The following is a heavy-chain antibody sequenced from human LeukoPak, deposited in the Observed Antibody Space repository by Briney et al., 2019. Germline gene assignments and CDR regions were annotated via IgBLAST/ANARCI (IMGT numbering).Heavy chain of an antibody. CDR3: ARERPYYDSSGYADY. J-gene: IGHJ4*02. CDR2: IYHSGST. V-gene: IGHV4-4*02. D-gene: IGHD3-22*01. Sequence: SETLSLTCAVSGGSISSSNWWSWVRQPPGKGLEWIGEIYHSGSTNYNPSLKSRVTISVDKSKNQFSLKLSSVTAADTAVYYCARERPYYDSSGYADYWGQGTLVTVSS. CDR1: GGSISSSNW.